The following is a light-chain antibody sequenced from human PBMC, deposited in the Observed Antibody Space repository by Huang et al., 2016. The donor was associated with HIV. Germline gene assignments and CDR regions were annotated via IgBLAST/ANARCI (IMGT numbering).Light chain of an antibody. J-gene: IGKJ3*01. CDR1: QDISNY. V-gene: IGKV1-33*01. CDR2: DAS. Sequence: DIQMTQSPSSLSASVGDRVTITCQASQDISNYLNWYQQKPGKAPKLLIYDASNLETGVPSRFSGSGYGTDFTFTISSLQPEDIATYYCQQYDNLPPGVTFGPGTKVDIK. CDR3: QQYDNLPPGVT.